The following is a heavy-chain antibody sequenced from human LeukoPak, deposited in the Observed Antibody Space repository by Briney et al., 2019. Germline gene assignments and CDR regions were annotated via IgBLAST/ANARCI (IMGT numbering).Heavy chain of an antibody. V-gene: IGHV4-39*01. CDR3: ARHVAHYDFWSGYYTGWFDP. Sequence: SETLSLTCTVSGGSISSSSYYWGWIRQPPGKGLEWIGSIYYSGSTYYNPSLKSRVTISVDTSKNQFSLKLSSVTAADTAVYYCARHVAHYDFWSGYYTGWFDPWGQGTLVTVSS. J-gene: IGHJ5*02. CDR1: GGSISSSSYY. CDR2: IYYSGST. D-gene: IGHD3-3*01.